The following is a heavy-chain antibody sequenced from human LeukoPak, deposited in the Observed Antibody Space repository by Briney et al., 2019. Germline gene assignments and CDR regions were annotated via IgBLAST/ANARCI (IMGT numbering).Heavy chain of an antibody. D-gene: IGHD6-19*01. Sequence: ASVKVSCKASGGTISSNAISWVRQAPGQGPEWMGRIVPILGITSYAQKFQGRVTITADKSTNTVYMELNSLRSEDTAVYYCARAGYSSGRAAFDIWGQGAMVTVSS. CDR2: IVPILGIT. V-gene: IGHV1-69*04. CDR1: GGTISSNA. J-gene: IGHJ3*02. CDR3: ARAGYSSGRAAFDI.